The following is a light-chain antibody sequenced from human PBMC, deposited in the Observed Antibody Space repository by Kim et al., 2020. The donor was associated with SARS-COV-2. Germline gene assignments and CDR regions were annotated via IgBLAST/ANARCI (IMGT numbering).Light chain of an antibody. CDR2: EVS. CDR1: SSDVGGYNY. V-gene: IGLV2-8*01. J-gene: IGLJ1*01. CDR3: SSYAGSNNYV. Sequence: QSVLTQPPSASGSPGQSVTISCTGTSSDVGGYNYVSWYQQHPGKAPKLMIYEVSKRPSGVPGRFSGSKSGNTASLNVSGLQAEDEADYYCSSYAGSNNYVFGTGTKVTVL.